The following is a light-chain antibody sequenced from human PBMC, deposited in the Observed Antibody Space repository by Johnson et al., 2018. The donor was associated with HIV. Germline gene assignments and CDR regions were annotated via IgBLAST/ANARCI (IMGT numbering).Light chain of an antibody. J-gene: IGLJ1*01. CDR3: ATWDSSLTTGGV. V-gene: IGLV1-51*01. Sequence: QSVLTQPPSVSAAPGQKVTISCSGSSSNIGNNYVSWYQQLPGTAPKLLIYDNNKRPSGIPDRFSGSKSGTSATLGITGLQTGDEADYYCATWDSSLTTGGVVGSGTKATVL. CDR1: SSNIGNNY. CDR2: DNN.